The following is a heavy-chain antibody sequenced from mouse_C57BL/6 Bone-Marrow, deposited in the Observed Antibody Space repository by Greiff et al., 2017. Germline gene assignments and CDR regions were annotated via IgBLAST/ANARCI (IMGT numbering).Heavy chain of an antibody. CDR2: IHPSSGYT. J-gene: IGHJ1*03. D-gene: IGHD2-3*01. CDR1: GYTFTSYW. V-gene: IGHV1-7*01. CDR3: ARSGDGYYWYFDV. Sequence: QVQLQQSGAELAKPGASVKLSCKASGYTFTSYWMHWVKQRPGQGLEWIGYIHPSSGYTKYNQKFKDKATLTADKSSSTAYMQLSSLTYEDSAVYYCARSGDGYYWYFDVWGTGTTVTVSS.